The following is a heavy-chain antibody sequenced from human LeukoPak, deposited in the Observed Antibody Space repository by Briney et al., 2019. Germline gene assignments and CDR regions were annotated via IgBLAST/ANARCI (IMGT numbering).Heavy chain of an antibody. CDR3: ARHRYEGSYPLDC. J-gene: IGHJ4*02. CDR1: GGSISNYF. V-gene: IGHV4-59*08. D-gene: IGHD1-14*01. Sequence: PSETLSLTCTVSGGSISNYFWSWIRQPPRKGLEWIGHIYSTGSTTYSPSLKSRVIMSADTSKNQFSLKVTSVTAADTAVYYCARHRYEGSYPLDCWGQGALVTVSS. CDR2: IYSTGST.